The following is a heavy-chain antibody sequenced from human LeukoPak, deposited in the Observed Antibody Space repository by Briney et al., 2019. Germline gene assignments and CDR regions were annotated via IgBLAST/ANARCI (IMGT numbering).Heavy chain of an antibody. CDR3: AKLGYSYPSYYMDV. CDR2: IGGGGGAT. J-gene: IGHJ6*03. V-gene: IGHV3-23*01. CDR1: GFTFSSFA. Sequence: GGSLRLSCAASGFTFSSFAMTWVRQAPGKGLEWVSAIGGGGGATYYADSVKGRFAISRDNSKSTLYLQMNSLRAEDTAVYYCAKLGYSYPSYYMDVWGKGTTVTVSS. D-gene: IGHD2-15*01.